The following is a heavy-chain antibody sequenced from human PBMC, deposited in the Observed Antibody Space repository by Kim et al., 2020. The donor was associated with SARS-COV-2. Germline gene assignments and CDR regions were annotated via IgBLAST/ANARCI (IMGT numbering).Heavy chain of an antibody. J-gene: IGHJ6*03. Sequence: KSRVTRSVDTSKNQFSLKLSSVTAADTAVYYCARDRRPGNYEDYYYYMDVWGKGTTVTVSS. V-gene: IGHV4-30-2*05. D-gene: IGHD4-4*01. CDR3: ARDRRPGNYEDYYYYMDV.